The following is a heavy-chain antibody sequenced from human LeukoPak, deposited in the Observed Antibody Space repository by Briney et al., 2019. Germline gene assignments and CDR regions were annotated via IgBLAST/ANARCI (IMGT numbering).Heavy chain of an antibody. CDR3: AGGTIAAISFFDS. J-gene: IGHJ4*02. V-gene: IGHV3-74*01. CDR1: GFTFSSYW. CDR2: INGDGTTT. D-gene: IGHD6-6*01. Sequence: PGGSLRLSCAASGFTFSSYWTHWVRQAPGKGLVWVSRINGDGTTTNYADSVKGRFTISRDNSKNTLYLHMYSLRAEDTAVYYCAGGTIAAISFFDSWGQGTLVTVSS.